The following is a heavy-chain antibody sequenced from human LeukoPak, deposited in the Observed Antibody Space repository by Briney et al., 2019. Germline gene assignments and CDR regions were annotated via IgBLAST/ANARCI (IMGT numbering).Heavy chain of an antibody. CDR2: ISAYNGNT. CDR3: ARGSPPRRNYDSRGYYSYYFDY. Sequence: ASVKVSCKASGYTFTDYSMHWVRQAPGQGLEWMGWISAYNGNTHYAQKLQGRVTMTTDTSTSTVYMELRSLRSDDTAVYYCARGSPPRRNYDSRGYYSYYFDYWGQGTLVTVSS. J-gene: IGHJ4*02. V-gene: IGHV1-18*04. D-gene: IGHD3-22*01. CDR1: GYTFTDYS.